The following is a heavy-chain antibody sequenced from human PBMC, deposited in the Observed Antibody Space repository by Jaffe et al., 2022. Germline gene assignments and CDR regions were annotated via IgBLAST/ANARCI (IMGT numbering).Heavy chain of an antibody. CDR2: IRYDGSNK. CDR3: AKEYYYDSSGYYYYFDY. Sequence: QVQLVESGGGVVQPGGSLRLSCAASGFTFSSYGMHWVRQAPGKGLEWVAFIRYDGSNKYYADSVKGRFTISRDNSKNTLYLQMNSLRAEDTAVYYCAKEYYYDSSGYYYYFDYWGQGTLVTVSS. V-gene: IGHV3-30*02. CDR1: GFTFSSYG. J-gene: IGHJ4*02. D-gene: IGHD3-22*01.